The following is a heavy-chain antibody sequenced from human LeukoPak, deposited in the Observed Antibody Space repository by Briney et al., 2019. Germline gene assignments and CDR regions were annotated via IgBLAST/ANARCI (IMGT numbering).Heavy chain of an antibody. CDR1: GFSFSSYS. CDR2: INTVSSYI. J-gene: IGHJ4*02. D-gene: IGHD3-22*01. V-gene: IGHV3-21*06. Sequence: GGSLRLSCAASGFSFSSYSFNWVRQAPGKGLEWVSSINTVSSYIYYADSLKGRFTISRDNAKNSVYLQMDSLRAEDSAVYYCARLRRNTDSSGFCYYYDYWGQGTLVTVSS. CDR3: ARLRRNTDSSGFCYYYDY.